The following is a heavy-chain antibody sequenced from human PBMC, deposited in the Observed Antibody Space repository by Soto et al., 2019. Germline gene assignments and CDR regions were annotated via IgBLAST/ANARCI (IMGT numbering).Heavy chain of an antibody. CDR3: ATSPEAWFGELFRLDY. J-gene: IGHJ4*02. CDR1: GFTFSSYA. D-gene: IGHD3-10*01. Sequence: GSLRLSCAASGFTFSSYAMSWVRQAPGKGLEWVSAISGSGGSTYYADSVKGRFTISRDNSNNTPYLQMNSLRAEDTAVYYCATSPEAWFGELFRLDYWGQGTRGTGSS. CDR2: ISGSGGST. V-gene: IGHV3-23*01.